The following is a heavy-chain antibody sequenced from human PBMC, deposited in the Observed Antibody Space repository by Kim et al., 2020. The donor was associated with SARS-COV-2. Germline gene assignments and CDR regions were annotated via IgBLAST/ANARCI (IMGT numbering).Heavy chain of an antibody. CDR3: ARSLSVANAFDI. V-gene: IGHV4-39*01. D-gene: IGHD3-16*02. Sequence: YYNPSLKSRVTRSVDTSKNQFSLKLSSVTAADTAVYYCARSLSVANAFDIWGQGTMVTVSS. J-gene: IGHJ3*02.